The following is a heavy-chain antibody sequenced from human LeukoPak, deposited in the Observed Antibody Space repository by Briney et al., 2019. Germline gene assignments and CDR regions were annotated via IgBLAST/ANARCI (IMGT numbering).Heavy chain of an antibody. J-gene: IGHJ3*02. CDR2: IYYSGST. D-gene: IGHD3-22*01. CDR3: ASRNPSYDSSGYYYSDAFDI. CDR1: GGSISSYY. V-gene: IGHV4-59*08. Sequence: SETLSLTCTVSGGSISSYYWSWIRQPPGKGLEWIGYIYYSGSTNYNPSLKSRVTISVDTSKNQFSLKLSSVTAADTAVYYCASRNPSYDSSGYYYSDAFDIWGQGTMVTVSS.